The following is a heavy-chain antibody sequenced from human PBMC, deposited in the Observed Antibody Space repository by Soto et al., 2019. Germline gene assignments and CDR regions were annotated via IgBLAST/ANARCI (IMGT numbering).Heavy chain of an antibody. Sequence: QVQLVESGGGVVRPGRSLRLSCAASGFTFSTHAMHWVRQAPGKGLECVAIVSFDGSNKYYADPVKGRFTISRDNSKNTLYLQMSGLTPEDTAFYYCARDQTGITTAGGGRIDRWGQGTLVTVSS. CDR3: ARDQTGITTAGGGRIDR. D-gene: IGHD6-13*01. V-gene: IGHV3-30-3*01. J-gene: IGHJ5*02. CDR1: GFTFSTHA. CDR2: VSFDGSNK.